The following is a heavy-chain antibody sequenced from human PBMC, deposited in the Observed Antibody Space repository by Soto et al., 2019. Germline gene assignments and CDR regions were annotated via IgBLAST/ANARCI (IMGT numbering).Heavy chain of an antibody. Sequence: SETLSLTCTVSGDSISGSNTRYYWSWIRQTPAKGLEWIGSVYHGGNTYYNPSLESRVTISVDTSKNQLSLRLTSVTAADTALFYCVRLGYYYDRSGPYYFDSWGQGTPVTSPQ. J-gene: IGHJ4*02. CDR1: GDSISGSNTRYY. CDR2: VYHGGNT. D-gene: IGHD3-22*01. V-gene: IGHV4-39*01. CDR3: VRLGYYYDRSGPYYFDS.